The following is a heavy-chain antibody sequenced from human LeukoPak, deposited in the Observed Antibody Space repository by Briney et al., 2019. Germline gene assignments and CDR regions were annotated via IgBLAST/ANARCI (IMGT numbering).Heavy chain of an antibody. V-gene: IGHV4-39*01. D-gene: IGHD3-10*01. Sequence: PSETLSLTCTVSGASINTTNFYWAWIRQPPGKGLESIGNIHYTGRTYSNASLNSRVTISVDTSKNQFSLRLTSVSAADTAVYYCARQGSMTRGGYWLDPWGRGTLAIVSS. CDR1: GASINTTNFY. CDR2: IHYTGRT. CDR3: ARQGSMTRGGYWLDP. J-gene: IGHJ5*02.